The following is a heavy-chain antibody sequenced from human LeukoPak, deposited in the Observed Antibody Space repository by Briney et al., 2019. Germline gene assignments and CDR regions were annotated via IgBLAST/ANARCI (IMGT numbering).Heavy chain of an antibody. CDR3: AKDITSSWYIASGAFDI. J-gene: IGHJ3*02. D-gene: IGHD6-13*01. CDR1: GFTFDDYA. CDR2: ISGDGGST. Sequence: GGSLRLSCAASGFTFDDYAMHWVRQAPGKGLVWVSLISGDGGSTYYADSVKGRFTISRDNSKNSLYLQMNSLRTEDTALYYCAKDITSSWYIASGAFDIWGQGTMVTVSS. V-gene: IGHV3-43*02.